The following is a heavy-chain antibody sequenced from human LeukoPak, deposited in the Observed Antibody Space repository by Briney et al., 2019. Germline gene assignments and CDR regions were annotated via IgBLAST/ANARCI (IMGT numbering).Heavy chain of an antibody. CDR3: AKGAAAGTDAFDI. CDR2: ISSGSRTI. J-gene: IGHJ3*02. Sequence: GGSLRLSCAASEFTFSSYTMNWVRQAPGKGLEWVSYISSGSRTINYADSVKGRFTISRDNSKNTLYLQMNSLRAEDTAVYYCAKGAAAGTDAFDIWGQGTMVTVSS. D-gene: IGHD6-13*01. CDR1: EFTFSSYT. V-gene: IGHV3-48*01.